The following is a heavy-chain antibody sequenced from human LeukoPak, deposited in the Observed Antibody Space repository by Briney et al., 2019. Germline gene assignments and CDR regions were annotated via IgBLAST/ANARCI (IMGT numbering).Heavy chain of an antibody. CDR2: IVVGSGNT. CDR1: GFTFTSSA. D-gene: IGHD1-26*01. CDR3: AAMLAGGSPTSGDAFDI. J-gene: IGHJ3*02. V-gene: IGHV1-58*02. Sequence: ASVKVSCKASGFTFTSSAMQWVRQDRGQRLEWIGWIVVGSGNTNYAQKFQERVTITRDMSTSTAYMELSSLRSEDTAVYYCAAMLAGGSPTSGDAFDIWGQGTMVTVSS.